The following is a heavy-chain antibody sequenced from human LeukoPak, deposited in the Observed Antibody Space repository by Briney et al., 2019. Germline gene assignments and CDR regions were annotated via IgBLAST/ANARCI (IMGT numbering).Heavy chain of an antibody. CDR1: GFTFSDYS. D-gene: IGHD3-22*01. V-gene: IGHV3-21*01. J-gene: IGHJ4*02. CDR2: ISTTSSYI. CDR3: ARDIYDDSGYFRRGLDY. Sequence: GGSLRLSCAASGFTFSDYSMNWVRQAPGKGLEWVSSISTTSSYIYYADSVKGRFTISRDNAKNSLYLQMNSLRAEDTAVYFCARDIYDDSGYFRRGLDYWGQGILVTVSS.